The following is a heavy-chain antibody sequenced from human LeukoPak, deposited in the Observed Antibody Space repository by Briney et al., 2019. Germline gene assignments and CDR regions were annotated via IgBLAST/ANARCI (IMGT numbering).Heavy chain of an antibody. CDR2: IYTSGRT. D-gene: IGHD3-9*01. CDR1: GDSIDSYY. V-gene: IGHV4-4*07. Sequence: SETLSLTCTVFGDSIDSYYWTWIRQPAGKGLEWIGRIYTSGRTNYDPSVRSRVTIPVDKSKNQISLRLISVTAADTAVYYCASGGHDIQYYSEYWGQGTLVTVSS. J-gene: IGHJ4*02. CDR3: ASGGHDIQYYSEY.